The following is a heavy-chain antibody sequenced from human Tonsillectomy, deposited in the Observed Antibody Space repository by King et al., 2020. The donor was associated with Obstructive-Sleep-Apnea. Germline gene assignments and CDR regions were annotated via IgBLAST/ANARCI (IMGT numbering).Heavy chain of an antibody. J-gene: IGHJ2*01. D-gene: IGHD1-26*01. CDR1: GFTLSSYD. CDR3: ARGVIVGASNWYVDL. Sequence: VQLVESGGGLVQPGGSLRLSCAASGFTLSSYDMHWVRQATGKGLEWVSAIGAAANTYYPGSVKGRFTISRENANNSLYLQMNSLRAGDTAVYYCARGVIVGASNWYVDLWGRGTLVTVSS. CDR2: IGAAANT. V-gene: IGHV3-13*01.